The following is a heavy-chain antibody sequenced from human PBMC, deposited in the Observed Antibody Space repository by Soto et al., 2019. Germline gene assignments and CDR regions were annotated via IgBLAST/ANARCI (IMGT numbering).Heavy chain of an antibody. V-gene: IGHV3-23*01. CDR2: ISGSGGST. CDR3: AKTGVSVAAISRGFDY. J-gene: IGHJ4*02. CDR1: GFTFSSYA. Sequence: PGGSLRLSCAASGFTFSSYAMSWVRQAPGKGLEWVSAISGSGGSTYYSDSVKGRFTISRDNSNDTLYLQLNSLRAEDTAVYYCAKTGVSVAAISRGFDYWGQGALVTVSS. D-gene: IGHD6-19*01.